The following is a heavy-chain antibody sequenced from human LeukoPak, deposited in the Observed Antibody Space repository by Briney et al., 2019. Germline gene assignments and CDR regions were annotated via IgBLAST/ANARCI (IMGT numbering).Heavy chain of an antibody. Sequence: SETLSLTCAVSGGSISSSNWWSWVRQPPGKGLEWIGEIYHSGSTNYNPSLKSRVTISVDKSKNQFSLKLSSVTAADTAVYYCARVPPYYDILTGYYSPGGYYGMDVWGKGTTVTASS. CDR1: GGSISSSNW. V-gene: IGHV4-4*02. D-gene: IGHD3-9*01. CDR3: ARVPPYYDILTGYYSPGGYYGMDV. J-gene: IGHJ6*04. CDR2: IYHSGST.